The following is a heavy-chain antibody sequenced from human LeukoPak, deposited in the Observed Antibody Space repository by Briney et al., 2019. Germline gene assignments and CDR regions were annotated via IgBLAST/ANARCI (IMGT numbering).Heavy chain of an antibody. CDR2: IYSSGST. V-gene: IGHV4-59*12. J-gene: IGHJ4*02. D-gene: IGHD4-17*01. CDR1: GGSISSYY. CDR3: ARLYGDYEYYDY. Sequence: PSETLSLTCTASGGSISSYYWSWIRQPPGKGLEWIGYIYSSGSTNYNPSLKSRITISVDTSKNQFSLKLSSVTAADTAVYYCARLYGDYEYYDYWGQGTLVTVSS.